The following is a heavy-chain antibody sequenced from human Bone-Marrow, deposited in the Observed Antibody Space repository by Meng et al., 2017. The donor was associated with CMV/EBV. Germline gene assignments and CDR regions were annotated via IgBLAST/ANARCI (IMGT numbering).Heavy chain of an antibody. D-gene: IGHD5-18*01. CDR3: ARDFYSKNPVGYSYGIYGMDV. Sequence: SYYWSWIRQPAGKGLEWIGRIYTSGSTNYNPSLKSRVTMSVDTSKNQFSLKLSSVTAADTAVYYCARDFYSKNPVGYSYGIYGMDVWGQGTTVTVSS. CDR2: IYTSGST. J-gene: IGHJ6*02. V-gene: IGHV4-4*07. CDR1: SYY.